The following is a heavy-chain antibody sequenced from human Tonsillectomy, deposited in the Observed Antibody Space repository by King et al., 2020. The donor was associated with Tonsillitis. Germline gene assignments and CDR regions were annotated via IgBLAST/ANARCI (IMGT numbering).Heavy chain of an antibody. V-gene: IGHV3-23*04. CDR1: GFTFSSYA. D-gene: IGHD4-17*01. Sequence: VQLVESGGGLVQPGGSLRLSCAASGFTFSSYAMSWVRQAPGKGLEWVSAISGSGDSTYYADSVKGRFTISRDNSKNTLYLKMNSLRAEDTAVYYCANPFAGDGDYVLGEFDYWGQGTLVTVSS. CDR3: ANPFAGDGDYVLGEFDY. CDR2: ISGSGDST. J-gene: IGHJ4*02.